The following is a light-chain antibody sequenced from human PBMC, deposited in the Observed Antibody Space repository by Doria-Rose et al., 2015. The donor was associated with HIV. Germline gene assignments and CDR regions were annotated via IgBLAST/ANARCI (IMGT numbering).Light chain of an antibody. J-gene: IGKJ1*01. CDR2: AAS. V-gene: IGKV1-39*01. Sequence: SQGTQSPSSLSASIRDRVTITCRASQTVSTYLNWFQQEPGKAPKLLIYAASRLQSGVPSRFSGSASGTDFTLTISGLQPGDFATYYCQQTYSSPPWTFGQGTKVEMK. CDR1: QTVSTY. CDR3: QQTYSSPPWT.